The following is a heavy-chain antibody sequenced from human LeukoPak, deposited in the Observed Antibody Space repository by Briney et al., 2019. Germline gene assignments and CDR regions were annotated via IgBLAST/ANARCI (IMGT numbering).Heavy chain of an antibody. CDR3: AKDPSSRIAVAGEVDY. D-gene: IGHD6-19*01. V-gene: IGHV3-23*01. CDR2: ISGSGGST. CDR1: GFTFSSYA. J-gene: IGHJ4*02. Sequence: GGSLRLSCAASGFTFSSYAMSWVRQAPGKGLEWVSAISGSGGSTYYADSVKGRFTISRDNSKNTLYLQMNSLRAEDTAVYYCAKDPSSRIAVAGEVDYWGQGTLVTVSS.